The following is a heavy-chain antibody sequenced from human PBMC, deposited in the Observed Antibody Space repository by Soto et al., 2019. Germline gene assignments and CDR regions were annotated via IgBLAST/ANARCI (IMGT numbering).Heavy chain of an antibody. CDR3: AGGYGWFDP. CDR2: IYHSGST. Sequence: SETLSLTCAVSGYSISSGYYWGWIRQPPGKGLEWIGSIYHSGSTYYNPSLKSRVTISVDTSENQFSLKLSSVTAADTAVYYCAGGYGWFDPWGQGTLVTVSS. J-gene: IGHJ5*02. D-gene: IGHD5-18*01. CDR1: GYSISSGYY. V-gene: IGHV4-38-2*01.